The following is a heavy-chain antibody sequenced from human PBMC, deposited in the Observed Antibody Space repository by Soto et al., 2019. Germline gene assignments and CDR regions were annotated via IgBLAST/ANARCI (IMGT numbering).Heavy chain of an antibody. Sequence: SETLSLTCAVYGGSFSGYYWSWIRQPPGKGLEWIGEINHSGSTNYNPSLKSRVTISVDTSKNQFSLKLSSVTAADTAVYYCAREGIGARFDPRGQGTLVTVSS. CDR3: AREGIGARFDP. CDR2: INHSGST. D-gene: IGHD6-13*01. J-gene: IGHJ5*02. V-gene: IGHV4-34*01. CDR1: GGSFSGYY.